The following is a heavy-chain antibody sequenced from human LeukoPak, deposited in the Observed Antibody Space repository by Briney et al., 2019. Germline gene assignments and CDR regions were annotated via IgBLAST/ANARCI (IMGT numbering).Heavy chain of an antibody. CDR1: GFTFEDYA. CDR2: ISSSSSYI. CDR3: ARGMMQPRGGLPPYFDY. V-gene: IGHV3-21*01. J-gene: IGHJ4*02. D-gene: IGHD2-21*02. Sequence: PGGSLRLSCEASGFTFEDYAMTWVRQAPGKGLEWVSSISSSSSYIYYADSVKGRFTISRDNAKNSLYLQMNSLRAEDTAVYYCARGMMQPRGGLPPYFDYWGQGTLVTVSS.